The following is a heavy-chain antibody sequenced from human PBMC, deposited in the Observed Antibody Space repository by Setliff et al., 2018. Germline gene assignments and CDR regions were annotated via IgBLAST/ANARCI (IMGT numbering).Heavy chain of an antibody. Sequence: ETLSLTCAVSGVSISDGHFWGWIRQPPGKGLEWVSSISSRSTYIYYADSLKGRFTISRDNAKNSLYLQMNSLRVEDTAVYYCARDVFDFRTGQAGPWGQGTLVTVSS. D-gene: IGHD3-3*01. J-gene: IGHJ5*02. CDR1: GVSISDGH. CDR3: ARDVFDFRTGQAGP. V-gene: IGHV3-21*01. CDR2: ISSRSTYI.